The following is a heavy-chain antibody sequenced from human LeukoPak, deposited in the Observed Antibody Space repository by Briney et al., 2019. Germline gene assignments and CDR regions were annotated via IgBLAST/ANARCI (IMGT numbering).Heavy chain of an antibody. J-gene: IGHJ6*03. CDR1: GQSFSGYY. CDR2: TNHSGST. D-gene: IGHD2-2*01. Sequence: SETLSLICDVYGQSFSGYYWSWIRQPPEKGLEWIGETNHSGSTNYNPSLKSRVTISVDTSKNQFSLKLSSVTAADTAVYYCASVRKGYCSSTSCYAKGYYYYYMDVWGKGTTVTISS. V-gene: IGHV4-34*01. CDR3: ASVRKGYCSSTSCYAKGYYYYYMDV.